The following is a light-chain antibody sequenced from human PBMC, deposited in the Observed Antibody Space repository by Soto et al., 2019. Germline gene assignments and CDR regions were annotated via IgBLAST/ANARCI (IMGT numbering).Light chain of an antibody. CDR2: SAT. CDR1: QSFINY. Sequence: DIQMTQSPCSVSACVGDRITITCRTSQSFINYLTWYQHKPGKAPKLLIYSATVLQSGVPSRFSGSGSETDFTLTISRLQPEDSATYYCQQTYTIPWTFGQGTKVDI. V-gene: IGKV1-39*01. CDR3: QQTYTIPWT. J-gene: IGKJ1*01.